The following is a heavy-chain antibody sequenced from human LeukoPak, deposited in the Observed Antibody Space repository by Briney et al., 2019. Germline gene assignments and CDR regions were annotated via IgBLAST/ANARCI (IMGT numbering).Heavy chain of an antibody. CDR2: IYYSGST. V-gene: IGHV4-59*08. CDR3: ARPMLADYDILTESSTYWYFDL. Sequence: SETLSLTCTVSGASITSYYWSWIRQPPGKGLEWLGYIYYSGSTNYNPSLKSRVTISADTSKNQFSLKVRSVTAADTAVYYCARPMLADYDILTESSTYWYFDLWGRGTLVTVSS. J-gene: IGHJ2*01. D-gene: IGHD3-9*01. CDR1: GASITSYY.